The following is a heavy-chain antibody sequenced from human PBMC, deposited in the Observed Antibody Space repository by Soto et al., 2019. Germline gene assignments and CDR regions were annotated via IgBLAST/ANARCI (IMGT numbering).Heavy chain of an antibody. CDR3: TRGQGNH. Sequence: QVQLVQSGAEVKKPGASVRVSCKASGYTFPSYDIYWVRQATGQGLEWMGWMNPFSGNAVYTQKFQDRVTMTRDTSINTAYMAMSGLRSEDTAVYYCTRGQGNHWGQGSLVTVSS. J-gene: IGHJ4*02. V-gene: IGHV1-8*01. CDR2: MNPFSGNA. CDR1: GYTFPSYD.